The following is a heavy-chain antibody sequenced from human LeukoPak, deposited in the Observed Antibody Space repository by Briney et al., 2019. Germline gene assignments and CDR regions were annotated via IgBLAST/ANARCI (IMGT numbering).Heavy chain of an antibody. Sequence: GRSLRLSCAASGFTFSTYAMHWVRQAPGKGLEWVAIISYDGGSTSYADPVKGRFTISRDNSKNTLYLQMSSLRTEDTAVYYCAKIEGSSSYYFDYWGQGTLVTVSS. CDR3: AKIEGSSSYYFDY. D-gene: IGHD6-6*01. J-gene: IGHJ4*02. CDR2: ISYDGGST. V-gene: IGHV3-30*18. CDR1: GFTFSTYA.